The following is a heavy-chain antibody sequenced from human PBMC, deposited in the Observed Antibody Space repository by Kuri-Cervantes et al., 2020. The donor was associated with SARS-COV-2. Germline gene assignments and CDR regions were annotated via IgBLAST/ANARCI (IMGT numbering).Heavy chain of an antibody. J-gene: IGHJ6*02. CDR3: ATVVATYYYYYGMDV. V-gene: IGHV1-46*01. Sequence: ASVKVSCKASGYTFTSYYMHWVRQAPGQGLEWMGIINPSGGSTSYAQKFQGRVTITADKSTSTAYMELSSLRSEDTAVYYCATVVATYYYYYGMDVWGQGTTVTVSS. CDR1: GYTFTSYY. CDR2: INPSGGST. D-gene: IGHD5-12*01.